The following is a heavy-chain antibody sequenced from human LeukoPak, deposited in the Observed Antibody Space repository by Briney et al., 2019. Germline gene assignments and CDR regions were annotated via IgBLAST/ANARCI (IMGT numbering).Heavy chain of an antibody. Sequence: SETLSLTCAVYGGSFSGYYWSWIRQPPGKGLEWIGEINHSGSTNYNPSLKSRVTISVDTSKNQFSLKRSSVTAADTAVYYCARQNVGYSSSSFDYWGQGTLVTVSS. V-gene: IGHV4-34*01. CDR1: GGSFSGYY. CDR3: ARQNVGYSSSSFDY. CDR2: INHSGST. D-gene: IGHD6-6*01. J-gene: IGHJ4*02.